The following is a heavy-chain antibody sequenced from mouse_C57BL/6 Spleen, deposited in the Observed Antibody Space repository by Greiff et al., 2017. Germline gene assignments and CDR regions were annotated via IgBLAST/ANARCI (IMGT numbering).Heavy chain of an antibody. CDR3: AKAGFYYGNYDWFAY. V-gene: IGHV1-22*01. J-gene: IGHJ3*01. CDR2: INPNNGGT. CDR1: GYTFTDYN. Sequence: VQLKQSGPELVKPGASVKMSCKASGYTFTDYNMHWVKQSHGKSLEWIGYINPNNGGTSYNQKFKGKATLTVNKSSSTAYMELRSLTSEDSAVYYCAKAGFYYGNYDWFAYWGQGTLVTVSA. D-gene: IGHD2-1*01.